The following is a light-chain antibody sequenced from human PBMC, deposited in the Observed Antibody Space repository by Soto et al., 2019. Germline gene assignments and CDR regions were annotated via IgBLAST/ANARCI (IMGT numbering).Light chain of an antibody. CDR2: GNT. Sequence: QSVLTQPTSVSGAPGQTVTISCTGSSSNIGANYDVNWYQQLPGTAPKVLIYGNTNRPSGVPDRFSASKSGTSASLGIAGLQAEDEADYYCQSHDSKLVSVVFGGGTKLTVL. CDR1: SSNIGANYD. CDR3: QSHDSKLVSVV. V-gene: IGLV1-40*01. J-gene: IGLJ2*01.